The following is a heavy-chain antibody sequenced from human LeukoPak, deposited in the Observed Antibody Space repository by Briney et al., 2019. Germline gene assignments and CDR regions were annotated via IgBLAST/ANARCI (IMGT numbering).Heavy chain of an antibody. CDR3: TRDGHYYDSRWAFDI. V-gene: IGHV3-49*03. CDR1: GFTFGDYA. D-gene: IGHD3-22*01. CDR2: IRSKAYGGTT. J-gene: IGHJ3*02. Sequence: GGSLRLSCTASGFTFGDYAMSWFRQAPGKGLEWVGFIRSKAYGGTTEYAASVKGRFTISRDDSKSIAYLQMNSLKTEDTAVYYCTRDGHYYDSRWAFDIWGQGTMVTVSS.